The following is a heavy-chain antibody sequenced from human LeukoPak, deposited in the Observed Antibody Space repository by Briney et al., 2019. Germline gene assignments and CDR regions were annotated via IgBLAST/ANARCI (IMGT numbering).Heavy chain of an antibody. CDR3: AKCGGWSYYFDY. J-gene: IGHJ4*02. V-gene: IGHV3-23*01. CDR2: ISGSGGST. Sequence: PGGSLRLSCAASGFTFSDYYMSWIRQAPGKGLEWVSAISGSGGSTYYADSVKGRFTISRDNSKNTLYLQMNSLRAEDTAVYYCAKCGGWSYYFDYWGQGTLVTVSS. D-gene: IGHD6-19*01. CDR1: GFTFSDYY.